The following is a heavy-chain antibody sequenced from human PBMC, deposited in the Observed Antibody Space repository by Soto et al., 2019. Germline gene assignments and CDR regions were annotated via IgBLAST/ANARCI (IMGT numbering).Heavy chain of an antibody. V-gene: IGHV4-31*03. J-gene: IGHJ6*02. CDR1: GGSISSGGYY. Sequence: QVQLQESGPGLVKPSQTLSLTCTVSGGSISSGGYYWSWIRQHPGKGLEWIGYIYYSGSTYYNPSLKRRVTISVDAAKNQFSQKLSSVTAADTAVYYCARVVPEYSGYYYYGMDVWGQGTTVTVSS. CDR3: ARVVPEYSGYYYYGMDV. CDR2: IYYSGST. D-gene: IGHD5-12*01.